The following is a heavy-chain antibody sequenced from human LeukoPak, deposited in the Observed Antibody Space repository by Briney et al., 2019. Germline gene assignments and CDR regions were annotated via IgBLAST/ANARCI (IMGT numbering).Heavy chain of an antibody. V-gene: IGHV5-51*01. D-gene: IGHD3-22*01. Sequence: GESLKISCQGSGYSFTSYWIGWVRQLPGKGLEWMGIIYPGDSDTRYSPSFQGQVTISADKSISTAYLQWSSLKASDTAMYYCASSGYDSSGYYLDFDYWGQGTLVTVSS. CDR2: IYPGDSDT. J-gene: IGHJ4*02. CDR1: GYSFTSYW. CDR3: ASSGYDSSGYYLDFDY.